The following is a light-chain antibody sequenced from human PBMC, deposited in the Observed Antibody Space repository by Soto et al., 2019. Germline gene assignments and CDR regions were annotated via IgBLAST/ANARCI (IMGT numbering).Light chain of an antibody. CDR1: QSINRY. CDR2: AAS. CDR3: QQSYSTRYT. J-gene: IGKJ2*01. Sequence: DIQMTQSPSSLSASVGDRVTITCRASQSINRYLNWYQQKPGTAPKLLIYAASSLQSGVPSRVSGSGSGTDFTLTISSLQPEDFATYYCQQSYSTRYTFGQGTKLEIK. V-gene: IGKV1-39*01.